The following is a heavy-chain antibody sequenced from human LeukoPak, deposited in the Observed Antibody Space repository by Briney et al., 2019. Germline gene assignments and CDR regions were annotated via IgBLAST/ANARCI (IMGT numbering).Heavy chain of an antibody. D-gene: IGHD1-26*01. Sequence: ASVKVSCKASGYTFTSYGISWVRQAPGQGLEWMGWISAYNGNTNHARKLQGRVTMTTDTSTSTAYMELRSLRSDDTAVYYCARDDQRELLQGDAFDIWGQGTMVTVSS. J-gene: IGHJ3*02. CDR3: ARDDQRELLQGDAFDI. V-gene: IGHV1-18*01. CDR2: ISAYNGNT. CDR1: GYTFTSYG.